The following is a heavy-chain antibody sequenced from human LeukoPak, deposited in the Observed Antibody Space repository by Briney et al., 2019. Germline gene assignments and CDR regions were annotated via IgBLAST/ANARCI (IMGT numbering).Heavy chain of an antibody. V-gene: IGHV4-31*03. CDR1: GGSISSGGYY. CDR3: ARGLQWVARYYYYGMDV. D-gene: IGHD6-19*01. J-gene: IGHJ6*02. CDR2: IYYSGST. Sequence: SQTLSLTCTVSGGSISSGGYYWSWIRQHPGKGLEWIGYIYYSGSTYYSPSLNRRVTISIDTSKNQFSLKLNSVTAADTAVYYCARGLQWVARYYYYGMDVWGQGTTVTVSS.